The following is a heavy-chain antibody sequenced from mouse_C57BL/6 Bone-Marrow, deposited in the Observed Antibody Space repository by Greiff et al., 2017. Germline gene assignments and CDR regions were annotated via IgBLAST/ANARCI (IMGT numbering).Heavy chain of an antibody. CDR3: ARDQITTVVYYFDY. CDR1: GFTFSSYA. Sequence: EVHLVESGGGLVKPGGSLKLSCAASGFTFSSYAMSWVRQTPEKRLEWVTTISDGGSYTYYPDNVKGRFTISRDNAKNNLYLQMSHLKSEDTAMYYCARDQITTVVYYFDYWGQGTTLTVSS. V-gene: IGHV5-4*01. CDR2: ISDGGSYT. D-gene: IGHD1-1*01. J-gene: IGHJ2*01.